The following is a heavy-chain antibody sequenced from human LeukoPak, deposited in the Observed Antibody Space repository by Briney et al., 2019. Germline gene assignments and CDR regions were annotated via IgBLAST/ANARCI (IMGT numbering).Heavy chain of an antibody. CDR1: GGSISSYY. D-gene: IGHD3-22*01. V-gene: IGHV4-59*01. Sequence: PSETLSLTCTVSGGSISSYYWSWIRQPPGKGLEWIGYIYYSGSTNYNPSLKSRVTISVDTSKNQFSLKLSSVTAADTAVYYCARDSSGYHDAFDIWGQGTMVTVSS. J-gene: IGHJ3*02. CDR2: IYYSGST. CDR3: ARDSSGYHDAFDI.